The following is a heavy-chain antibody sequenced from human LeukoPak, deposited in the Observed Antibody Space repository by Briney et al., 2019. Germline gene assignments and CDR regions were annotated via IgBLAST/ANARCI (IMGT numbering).Heavy chain of an antibody. CDR1: GGTFSSYA. Sequence: SVKVSCKASGGTFSSYAISWVRQAPGQGLEWMGGIIPIFGTANYAQKFQGRVTITADESTSTAYMELSSLRSEDTAVYYCARESQGRRYFDYWGQGTLVTVSS. V-gene: IGHV1-69*13. CDR3: ARESQGRRYFDY. CDR2: IIPIFGTA. J-gene: IGHJ4*02.